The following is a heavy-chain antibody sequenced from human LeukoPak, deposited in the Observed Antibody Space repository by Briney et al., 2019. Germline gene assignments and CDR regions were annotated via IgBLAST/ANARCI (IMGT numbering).Heavy chain of an antibody. D-gene: IGHD1-26*01. CDR1: GGSFSGYY. CDR2: ISGSGVST. Sequence: ETLSLTCAVYGGSFSGYYWSWVRQAPGKGLEWVSVISGSGVSTYYADSVKGRFTISRDNSKNTLYLQVNSLRAEDTAVYYCAKGGKWDVTPFDYWGQGTLVTVSS. J-gene: IGHJ4*02. CDR3: AKGGKWDVTPFDY. V-gene: IGHV3-23*01.